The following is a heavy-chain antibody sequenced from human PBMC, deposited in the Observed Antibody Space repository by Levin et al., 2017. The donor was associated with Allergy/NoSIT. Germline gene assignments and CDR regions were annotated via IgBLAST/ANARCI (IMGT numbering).Heavy chain of an antibody. CDR3: ARGPWCDP. J-gene: IGHJ5*02. V-gene: IGHV3-13*01. Sequence: GGSLRLSCAASGFTFSRFDIHWLRQSTGKGLEWVSAIGTSDDTYYADSVKGRFSISRDDAKNSLYLQMNSLRVEDTAVYYCARGPWCDPWGQGTLVTVSS. CDR2: IGTSDDT. CDR1: GFTFSRFD.